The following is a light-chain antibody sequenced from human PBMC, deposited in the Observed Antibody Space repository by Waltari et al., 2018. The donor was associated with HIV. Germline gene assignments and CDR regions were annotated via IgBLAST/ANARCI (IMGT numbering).Light chain of an antibody. Sequence: QSALTQPRSVSGSPGQSVTVSCTGTSSDVAGYDFVSWYPQHPGKPPKLMIYDVNKRPLGVPDRFSGSKSGNTASLTISGLQAEDEADYYCCSYAGITRVFGGGTKLTVL. CDR1: SSDVAGYDF. CDR3: CSYAGITRV. J-gene: IGLJ2*01. V-gene: IGLV2-11*01. CDR2: DVN.